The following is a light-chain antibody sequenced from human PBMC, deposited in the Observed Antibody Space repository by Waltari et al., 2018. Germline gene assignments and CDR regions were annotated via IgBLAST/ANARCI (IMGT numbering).Light chain of an antibody. J-gene: IGKJ2*01. CDR1: QSISSW. Sequence: DIQMTQSPSTLSASVGDRVTITCRASQSISSWLAWYQQKPGKVPKFLIYKASSLESGVPSRFSGSGSGTEFTLTISSLQPDDFATYYCQQYKSYPYTFGQGTKLEIK. V-gene: IGKV1-5*03. CDR2: KAS. CDR3: QQYKSYPYT.